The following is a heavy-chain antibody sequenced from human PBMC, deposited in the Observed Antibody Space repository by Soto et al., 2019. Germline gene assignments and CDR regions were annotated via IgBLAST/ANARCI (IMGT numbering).Heavy chain of an antibody. CDR3: ARDVPLLDY. V-gene: IGHV1-8*01. J-gene: IGHJ4*02. Sequence: QVQLVQSGAEVKKPGASVKVSCKASGYTFTSYDINWVRQATGQGLEWMGWMNPNSGNTGYAQKLQGRVTMTTDTSTSTAYMELRSLRSDDTAVYYCARDVPLLDYWGQGTLVTVSS. CDR2: MNPNSGNT. CDR1: GYTFTSYD.